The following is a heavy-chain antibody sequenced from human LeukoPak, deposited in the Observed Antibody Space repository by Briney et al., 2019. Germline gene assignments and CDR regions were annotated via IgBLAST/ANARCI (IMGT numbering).Heavy chain of an antibody. Sequence: SETLSLTCTVSGGAISSYYRSWIRQPAGEGLEWIGRIYTSGSTNYNPSLKSRATMSIATSKHQFSLTLSSVTAADTAVCYCARGIRSYYYDSSGYYNWFHPWGQGTLVTVSS. D-gene: IGHD3-22*01. CDR2: IYTSGST. V-gene: IGHV4-4*07. CDR1: GGAISSYY. CDR3: ARGIRSYYYDSSGYYNWFHP. J-gene: IGHJ5*02.